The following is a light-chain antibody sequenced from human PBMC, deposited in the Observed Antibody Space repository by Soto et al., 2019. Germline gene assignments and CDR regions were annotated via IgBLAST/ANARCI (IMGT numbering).Light chain of an antibody. J-gene: IGKJ2*01. V-gene: IGKV3-11*01. Sequence: EIVLTQSPATLSLSPGERATLSCRASQSVSSYLAWYQQKPGQAPRLLIYDASSRATGIPARFSGSGSGTDFTLTISSLEPEDFAVYYCQQRSNRPYTFGQGTKLEIK. CDR2: DAS. CDR1: QSVSSY. CDR3: QQRSNRPYT.